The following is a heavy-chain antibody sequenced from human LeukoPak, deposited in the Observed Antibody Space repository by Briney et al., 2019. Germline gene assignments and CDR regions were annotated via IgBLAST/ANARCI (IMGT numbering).Heavy chain of an antibody. CDR2: IRYDGSNK. CDR3: AKGGGYEAQYYYYYLDV. Sequence: GGSLRLSCAATGFTFSSYGMYWVRQAPGKGLEWVAFIRYDGSNKYYADSVKGRFTISRDNSKNTLYLQMKSLRAEDTAVYYCAKGGGYEAQYYYYYLDVWGKGTTVTISS. CDR1: GFTFSSYG. J-gene: IGHJ6*03. V-gene: IGHV3-30*02. D-gene: IGHD5-12*01.